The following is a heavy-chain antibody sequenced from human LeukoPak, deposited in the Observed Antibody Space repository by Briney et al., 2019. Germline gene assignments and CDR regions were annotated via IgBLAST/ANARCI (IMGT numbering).Heavy chain of an antibody. CDR2: IYTSGST. V-gene: IGHV4-4*07. D-gene: IGHD6-13*01. J-gene: IGHJ5*02. Sequence: SETLSLTCTVSGGSISSYYWSWIRQPAGKGLEWIGRIYTSGSTNYNPSLKSRVTMSVDTSKNQFSLKLSSVTAADTAVYYCARDRQQLVRVNWFDPWGQGTLVTVSS. CDR1: GGSISSYY. CDR3: ARDRQQLVRVNWFDP.